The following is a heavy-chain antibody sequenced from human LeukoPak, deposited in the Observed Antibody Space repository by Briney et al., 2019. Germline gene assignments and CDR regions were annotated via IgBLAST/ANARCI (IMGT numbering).Heavy chain of an antibody. CDR1: GGSISSSSYY. J-gene: IGHJ6*03. D-gene: IGHD4-17*01. CDR2: IYYSGST. Sequence: SETLSLTCTVSGGSISSSSYYWGWIRQPPGKGLEWIGSIYYSGSTYYNPSLKSRVTISVDTSKNQFSLKLSSVTAADTAVYYCARTFYGDYPRRSYYYYMDVWGKGTTVTISS. CDR3: ARTFYGDYPRRSYYYYMDV. V-gene: IGHV4-39*07.